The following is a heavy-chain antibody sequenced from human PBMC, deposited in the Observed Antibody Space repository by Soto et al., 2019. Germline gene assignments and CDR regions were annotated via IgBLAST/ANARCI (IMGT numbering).Heavy chain of an antibody. CDR3: AQGMPVAGQWLGY. J-gene: IGHJ4*02. D-gene: IGHD6-19*01. V-gene: IGHV3-30*18. CDR1: GFTFDNYG. CDR2: ISADGSDT. Sequence: QVQLVESGGGVVQPARSLRLSCAASGFTFDNYGMHWVRQAPGKGLEWVAAISADGSDTYYGDSVKGRFTVSRDNSRNTVFVQMNMLRTDDTVVYYCAQGMPVAGQWLGYWGQGNLVTVSS.